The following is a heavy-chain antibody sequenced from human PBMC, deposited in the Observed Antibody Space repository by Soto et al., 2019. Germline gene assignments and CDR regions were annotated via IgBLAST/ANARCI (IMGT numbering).Heavy chain of an antibody. CDR3: ARDRRPAHQIYCYYGMDV. V-gene: IGHV1-69*13. CDR1: GGTFSSYA. Sequence: AASVKVSCKASGGTFSSYAISWVRQAPGQGLEWMGGIIPIFGTTNYAQKFQGRVTITADESTSTAYMELSSLRSEDTAVYYCARDRRPAHQIYCYYGMDVGGQGTTVTVSS. CDR2: IIPIFGTT. J-gene: IGHJ6*02. D-gene: IGHD6-25*01.